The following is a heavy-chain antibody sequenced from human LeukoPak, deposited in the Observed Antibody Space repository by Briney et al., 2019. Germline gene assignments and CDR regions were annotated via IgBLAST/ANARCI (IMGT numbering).Heavy chain of an antibody. V-gene: IGHV4-39*01. CDR2: IYYSGST. Sequence: PSETLSLTCTVSGGSISSSSYYWGWIRQPPGKGLEWIGSIYYSGSTYYNPSLKSRVTISVDTSKNQFSLKLSSVTAADTAVYYCARHGGIAAAGTCFDYWGQGTRVTVSS. D-gene: IGHD6-13*01. J-gene: IGHJ4*02. CDR3: ARHGGIAAAGTCFDY. CDR1: GGSISSSSYY.